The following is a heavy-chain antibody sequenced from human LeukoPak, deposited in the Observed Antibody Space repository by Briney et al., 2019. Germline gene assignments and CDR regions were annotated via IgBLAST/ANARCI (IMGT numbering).Heavy chain of an antibody. V-gene: IGHV3-7*01. CDR1: GFTFDSHW. CDR2: IRQDGNVI. CDR3: ARWSHDSSGYYWISS. J-gene: IGHJ5*02. Sequence: PGESLRLSCATSGFTFDSHWMTWVRQAPGKGLEWVASIRQDGNVIYYVDSVQGRFTISRDNALNSLYLQMNSLRAEDTAVYYCARWSHDSSGYYWISSWGQGTLVTVSS. D-gene: IGHD3-22*01.